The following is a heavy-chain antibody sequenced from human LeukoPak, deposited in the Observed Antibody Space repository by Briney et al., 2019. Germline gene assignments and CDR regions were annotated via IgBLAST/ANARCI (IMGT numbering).Heavy chain of an antibody. CDR1: GGSISSYY. CDR2: IYTSGST. CDR3: ARVRAIAAAGNYVDAFDI. V-gene: IGHV4-4*07. Sequence: PSETLSLTCTVSGGSISSYYWSWIRQPAGKGLEWIGRIYTSGSTNYNPSLKSRVTMSVDTSKNQFSLKLSSVTAADRAVYYCARVRAIAAAGNYVDAFDIWGQGTMVTVSS. J-gene: IGHJ3*02. D-gene: IGHD6-13*01.